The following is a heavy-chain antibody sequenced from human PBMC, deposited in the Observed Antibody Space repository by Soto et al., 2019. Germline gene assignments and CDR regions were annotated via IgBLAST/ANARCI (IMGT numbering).Heavy chain of an antibody. CDR1: GGSISSSSYY. Sequence: SETLSLTCTVSGGSISSSSYYWGWIRQPPGKGLEWIGSIYYSGSTYYNPSLKSRVTISVDTSENQFSLKLSSVTAADTAVYYCARTYYYDSSGYYYYYYMDVWGKGTTVTVSS. J-gene: IGHJ6*03. D-gene: IGHD3-22*01. V-gene: IGHV4-39*01. CDR3: ARTYYYDSSGYYYYYYMDV. CDR2: IYYSGST.